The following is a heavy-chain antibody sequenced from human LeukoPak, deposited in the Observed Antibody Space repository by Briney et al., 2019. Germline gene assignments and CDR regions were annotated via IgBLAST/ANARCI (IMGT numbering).Heavy chain of an antibody. Sequence: GGSLRLSCVASGFTFSFYWMGWVRQALEKGLEWVAHIKQDGSEKYYVDSARGRFTISRDNAKNSLYLQMNSLRAEDTAVYYCARDEHQYYSESSGRFDYWGQGTLVTVSS. CDR2: IKQDGSEK. J-gene: IGHJ4*02. CDR1: GFTFSFYW. CDR3: ARDEHQYYSESSGRFDY. V-gene: IGHV3-7*04. D-gene: IGHD3-22*01.